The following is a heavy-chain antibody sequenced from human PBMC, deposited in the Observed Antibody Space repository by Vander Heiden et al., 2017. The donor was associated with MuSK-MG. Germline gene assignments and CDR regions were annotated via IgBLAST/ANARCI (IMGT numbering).Heavy chain of an antibody. CDR1: ALTFSTSW. Sequence: EVKLVESGGDLVQPGGSLTLSCAASALTFSTSWMTWVRQAPGKGLEWVANIRQDGNEKFYVDSVKGRFTISRDNARNSLYLHMNSLRADDTAVYYCARGHSTGWGAFDIWGQGTMVTVSS. CDR3: ARGHSTGWGAFDI. CDR2: IRQDGNEK. D-gene: IGHD6-19*01. J-gene: IGHJ3*02. V-gene: IGHV3-7*01.